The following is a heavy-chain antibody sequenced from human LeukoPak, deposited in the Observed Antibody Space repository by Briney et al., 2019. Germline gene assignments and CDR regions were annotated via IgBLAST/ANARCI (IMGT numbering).Heavy chain of an antibody. V-gene: IGHV1-2*02. CDR1: GYTFTAYF. D-gene: IGHD6-13*01. CDR2: INPNSGGT. J-gene: IGHJ6*03. CDR3: ARVGPLYSNLKGGYYYYMDV. Sequence: ASVKVSCKAFGYTFTAYFIHWVRQAPGQGLEWMGWINPNSGGTNYAQKFQGRVTMTRDTSISTAYMELSRLRSDDTAVYYCARVGPLYSNLKGGYYYYMDVWGKGTTVTVSS.